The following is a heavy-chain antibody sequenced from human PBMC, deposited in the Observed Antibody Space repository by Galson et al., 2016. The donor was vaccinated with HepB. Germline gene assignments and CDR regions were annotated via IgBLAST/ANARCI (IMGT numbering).Heavy chain of an antibody. CDR1: GYTFTNYW. J-gene: IGHJ2*01. Sequence: QSGAEVKKPGESLKISCKGSGYTFTNYWIAWVRQVPGKGLEWMGVVYPGDSDTKYSPSFQGQVTMSADRSNSSAFLQWRSLQASDTAIYYCARHATLAPAGHYSFDRWGRGTLVTVSS. CDR3: ARHATLAPAGHYSFDR. D-gene: IGHD6-13*01. CDR2: VYPGDSDT. V-gene: IGHV5-51*01.